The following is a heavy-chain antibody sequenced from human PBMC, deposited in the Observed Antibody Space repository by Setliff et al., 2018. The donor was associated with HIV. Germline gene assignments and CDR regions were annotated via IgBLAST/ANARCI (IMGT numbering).Heavy chain of an antibody. CDR3: ARDLSLDIAAAGADY. CDR2: INPNSGVT. D-gene: IGHD6-13*01. J-gene: IGHJ4*02. CDR1: GYTFTGYY. V-gene: IGHV1-2*02. Sequence: GASVKVSCKASGYTFTGYYMHWVRQAPGQGLEWMGWINPNSGVTNYAQNFQGRVTMTRDTSISTAYMELSRLRSDDTAVCYCARDLSLDIAAAGADYWGQGTLVTVS.